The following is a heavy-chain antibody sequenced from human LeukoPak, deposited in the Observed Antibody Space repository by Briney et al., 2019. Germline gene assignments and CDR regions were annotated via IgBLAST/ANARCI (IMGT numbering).Heavy chain of an antibody. CDR1: GFTFSDYH. J-gene: IGHJ4*02. D-gene: IGHD5-12*01. V-gene: IGHV3-11*01. CDR3: ARGGRGVATIPLDY. Sequence: GGSLRLSCAASGFTFSDYHMSWIRQAPGKGLEWVSYISRSGSTIHYADSVKGRFTISRDNAKNSLHLQMNSLRAEDTAVYYCARGGRGVATIPLDYWGQGTLVTVSS. CDR2: ISRSGSTI.